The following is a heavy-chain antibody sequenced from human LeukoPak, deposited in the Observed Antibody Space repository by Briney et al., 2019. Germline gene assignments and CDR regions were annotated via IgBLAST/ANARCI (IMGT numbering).Heavy chain of an antibody. Sequence: ASVKVSCKASGYTFTSYGISWGRQAPGQGLEGMGGISAYNGNTNYAQKLQGRVTMTTDTSTSTAYMELRSLRSDDTAVYYCARRVTTFNWFAPWGQGTLVTVSS. CDR1: GYTFTSYG. J-gene: IGHJ5*02. V-gene: IGHV1-18*01. CDR2: ISAYNGNT. D-gene: IGHD2-21*02. CDR3: ARRVTTFNWFAP.